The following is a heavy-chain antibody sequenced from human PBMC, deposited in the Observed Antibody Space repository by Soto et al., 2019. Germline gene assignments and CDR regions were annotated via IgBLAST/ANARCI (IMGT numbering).Heavy chain of an antibody. CDR3: AKKVNSGPGSQYFDY. V-gene: IGHV3-23*01. Sequence: GGSLRISCAASGFTFSSYSMSWVRQAPGKGLEWVSGFRTGGDDGTTYYADSVKGRFTISRDNSKNTLFLQMNSLRAEDTAIYYCAKKVNSGPGSQYFDYWGQGTLVIVSS. CDR2: FRTGGDDGTT. J-gene: IGHJ4*02. CDR1: GFTFSSYS. D-gene: IGHD3-10*01.